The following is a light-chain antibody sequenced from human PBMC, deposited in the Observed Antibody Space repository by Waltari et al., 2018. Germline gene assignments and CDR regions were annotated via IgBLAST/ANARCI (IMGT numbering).Light chain of an antibody. CDR3: QQADRLPLT. Sequence: DIQMTQSPTSVSASVGDRVTITCRASQDILTWLAWYQHKPGKAPKLLISETSGLESGVPSRFSGRGSGTDFTLTISSLQPEDFATYYCQQADRLPLTFGGGTKVEIK. CDR1: QDILTW. J-gene: IGKJ4*01. V-gene: IGKV1-12*01. CDR2: ETS.